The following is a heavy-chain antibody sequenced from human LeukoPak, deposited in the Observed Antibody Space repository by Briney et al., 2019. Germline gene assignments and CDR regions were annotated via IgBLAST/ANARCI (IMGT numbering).Heavy chain of an antibody. CDR3: AKDKDLTKLGYFVY. V-gene: IGHV3-23*01. J-gene: IGHJ4*02. CDR2: ISGSGDIT. CDR1: GFTFNSYA. D-gene: IGHD3-3*01. Sequence: GGSLRLSCAASGFTFNSYAMSWVRQAPGKGLEWVSSISGSGDITYFGDSVKGRFTISRDKSKNTLYLQMNSLRAEDTAVYYCAKDKDLTKLGYFVYWGQGTLVTVSS.